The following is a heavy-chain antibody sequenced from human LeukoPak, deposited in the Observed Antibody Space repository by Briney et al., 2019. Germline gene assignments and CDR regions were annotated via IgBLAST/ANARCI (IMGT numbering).Heavy chain of an antibody. CDR3: ARGRPETVVDY. Sequence: ASVKVSXKASGYTFTSYGISWVRQAPGQGLEWMGWINTYNGNTNYVDNLQGRVTMTTDTSTSTAYMELRSLRSDDTAVYYCARGRPETVVDYWGQGTLVTVSS. D-gene: IGHD4-17*01. V-gene: IGHV1-18*01. J-gene: IGHJ4*02. CDR1: GYTFTSYG. CDR2: INTYNGNT.